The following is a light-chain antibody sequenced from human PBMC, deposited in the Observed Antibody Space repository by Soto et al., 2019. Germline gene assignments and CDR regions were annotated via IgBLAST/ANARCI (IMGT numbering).Light chain of an antibody. V-gene: IGKV3-11*01. CDR3: QQRSNWTPYT. Sequence: EIVLTQSPATLSLSPGERATLSCRASQSVSSYLAWYQQKPGQAPRLLIYDASNRATGIPARFSGNGSGTDFPLTISSLEPADFAVYYCQQRSNWTPYTFGQGTKLEIK. J-gene: IGKJ2*01. CDR2: DAS. CDR1: QSVSSY.